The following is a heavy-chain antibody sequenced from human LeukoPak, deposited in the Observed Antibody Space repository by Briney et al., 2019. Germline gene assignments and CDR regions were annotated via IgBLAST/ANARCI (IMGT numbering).Heavy chain of an antibody. CDR1: GFSFSGHW. V-gene: IGHV3-74*01. CDR3: ARDGRIPLTIFGVVTTYDYYYYGMDV. D-gene: IGHD3-3*01. CDR2: ISPTGSTT. J-gene: IGHJ6*02. Sequence: PGGSLRLSCTASGFSFSGHWMHWARQLPGKGLVWVSRISPTGSTTSYADSVKGRFTISRDNAKNSLYLQMNSLRAEDTAVYYCARDGRIPLTIFGVVTTYDYYYYGMDVWGQGTTVTVSS.